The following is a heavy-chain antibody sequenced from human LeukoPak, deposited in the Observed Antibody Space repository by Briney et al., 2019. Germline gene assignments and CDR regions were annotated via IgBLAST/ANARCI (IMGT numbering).Heavy chain of an antibody. Sequence: GGSLRLSCAASEFSVGSNYMTWVRQAPGKGLEWVSLIYSGGSTYYADSVKGRFTISRDNSKNALYLQMNSLRAEDTAVYYCARDPSPILRRNYFDYWGQGTLVTVSS. CDR3: ARDPSPILRRNYFDY. J-gene: IGHJ4*02. CDR2: IYSGGST. V-gene: IGHV3-66*01. D-gene: IGHD4-17*01. CDR1: EFSVGSNY.